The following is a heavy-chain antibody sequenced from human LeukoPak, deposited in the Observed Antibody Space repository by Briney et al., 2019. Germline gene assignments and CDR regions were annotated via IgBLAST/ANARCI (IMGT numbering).Heavy chain of an antibody. CDR1: GLSVSSTY. Sequence: HPGGSLRLSCAASGLSVSSTYMTWVRQAPGEGLEWVSVIYSGGGTNYADSLKGRFSISRDNSKNTLYLQMNSLRAEDTAVYYCVGEDKYWGQGTLVTVSS. J-gene: IGHJ4*02. CDR2: IYSGGGT. D-gene: IGHD2-15*01. V-gene: IGHV3-53*01. CDR3: VGEDKY.